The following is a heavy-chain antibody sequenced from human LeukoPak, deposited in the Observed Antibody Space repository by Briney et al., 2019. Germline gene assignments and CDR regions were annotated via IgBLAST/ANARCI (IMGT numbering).Heavy chain of an antibody. CDR1: GGTFSSYA. V-gene: IGHV1-69*13. J-gene: IGHJ4*02. D-gene: IGHD4-17*01. Sequence: VASVKVSCKASGGTFSSYAISWVRQAPGQGLEWMGGIIPIFGTANYAQKFQGRVTITADESTSTAYMELSSLRSEDTAVYYCARDGNYGDYVFDYWGQGTLVTVSS. CDR3: ARDGNYGDYVFDY. CDR2: IIPIFGTA.